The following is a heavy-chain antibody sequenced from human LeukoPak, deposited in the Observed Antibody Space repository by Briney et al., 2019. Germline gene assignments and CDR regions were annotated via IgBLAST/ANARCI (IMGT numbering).Heavy chain of an antibody. CDR3: ASQTRYYYYGMDV. Sequence: GGSLRLSCAASGFTFSNYWMHWVRQAPGKGLVWVSRINSDGTDTSYADSVKGRITISRDNAKNPLYLQMNSLRAEDTAVYYCASQTRYYYYGMDVWGQGTTVTVSS. V-gene: IGHV3-74*01. CDR2: INSDGTDT. CDR1: GFTFSNYW. J-gene: IGHJ6*02.